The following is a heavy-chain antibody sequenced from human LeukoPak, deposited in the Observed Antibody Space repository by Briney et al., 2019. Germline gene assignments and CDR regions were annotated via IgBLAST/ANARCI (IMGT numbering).Heavy chain of an antibody. Sequence: ALVKVSCKASGYTFTGYYMHWVRQAPGQGLEWMGWINPNSGGTNYAQKFQGRVTMTRDTSISTAYMELSRLRSDDTAVYYCARAATGWLQPDFDYWGQGTLVTVSS. CDR3: ARAATGWLQPDFDY. D-gene: IGHD6-19*01. CDR1: GYTFTGYY. J-gene: IGHJ4*02. CDR2: INPNSGGT. V-gene: IGHV1-2*02.